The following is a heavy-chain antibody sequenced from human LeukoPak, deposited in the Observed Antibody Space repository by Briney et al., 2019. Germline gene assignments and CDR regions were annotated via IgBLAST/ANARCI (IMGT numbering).Heavy chain of an antibody. D-gene: IGHD2-2*01. V-gene: IGHV3-48*03. CDR1: GFTFSSYE. CDR2: ISNNGDTI. CDR3: ARWYCSSTNCHSYYYGMDV. Sequence: GGSLRLSCAASGFTFSSYEMNWVRQAPGKGLEWVSFISNNGDTITYVDSVKGRFTISRDNAKNSLYLQMNSLRAEDTAVYYCARWYCSSTNCHSYYYGMDVWGQGTTVTVSS. J-gene: IGHJ6*02.